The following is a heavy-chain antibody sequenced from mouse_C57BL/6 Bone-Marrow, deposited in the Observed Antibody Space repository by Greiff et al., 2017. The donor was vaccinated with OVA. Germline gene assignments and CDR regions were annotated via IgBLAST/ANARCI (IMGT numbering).Heavy chain of an antibody. V-gene: IGHV5-6*01. CDR2: ISSGGSYT. D-gene: IGHD1-1*01. Sequence: EVQRVESGGDLVKPGGSLKLSCAASGFTFSSYGMSWVRQTPDKRLEWVATISSGGSYTYYPDNVKGRFTISRDNAKNTLYLQMSSLKSEDTAMYYCARHGDYGSFFDYWGQGTTLTVSS. CDR1: GFTFSSYG. J-gene: IGHJ2*01. CDR3: ARHGDYGSFFDY.